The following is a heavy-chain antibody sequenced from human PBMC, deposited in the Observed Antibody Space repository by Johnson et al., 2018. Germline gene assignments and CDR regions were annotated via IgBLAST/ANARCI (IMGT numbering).Heavy chain of an antibody. Sequence: VQLQQLGPGLVKPSVPLSLTCIVSGDSISRYYWGWIRQPPGKELEWIGSFYNSGSTDYNPSLKRRVTISVDTSKSQLSLKLSFVTAADTAMYYCACTPQWLAFNYWGQGTLVTVSS. V-gene: IGHV4-59*01. J-gene: IGHJ4*02. D-gene: IGHD5-24*01. CDR3: ACTPQWLAFNY. CDR2: FYNSGST. CDR1: GDSISRYY.